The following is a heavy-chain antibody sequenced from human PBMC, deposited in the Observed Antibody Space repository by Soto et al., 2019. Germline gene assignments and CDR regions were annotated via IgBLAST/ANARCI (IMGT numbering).Heavy chain of an antibody. Sequence: PSETLSLTCAVYAGSFSHYYWNWIRQSPGKGLEFIGSVYYSGGSHYNPSLKGRVTISVDTSNNQVSLRVNSVTAADTAVYYCGRVVEGATRHTDSDSWGQGMLVTVSS. CDR3: GRVVEGATRHTDSDS. V-gene: IGHV4-34*01. D-gene: IGHD2-15*01. CDR1: AGSFSHYY. CDR2: VYYSGGS. J-gene: IGHJ5*02.